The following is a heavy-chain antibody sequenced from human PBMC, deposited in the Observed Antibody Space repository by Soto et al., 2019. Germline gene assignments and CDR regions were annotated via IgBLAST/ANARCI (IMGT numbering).Heavy chain of an antibody. CDR2: IVPILGIT. CDR1: GGTFSSYT. D-gene: IGHD3-10*01. V-gene: IGHV1-69*02. Sequence: ASVKVSCKASGGTFSSYTFSWVRQAPGQGLEWMGRIVPILGITNYAQKLQGRVTITADTYTFTAYMELSSLRSEDTAVYYCARVERSVSGSYYNVLTIFDFWGQGTLVTVSS. CDR3: ARVERSVSGSYYNVLTIFDF. J-gene: IGHJ5*01.